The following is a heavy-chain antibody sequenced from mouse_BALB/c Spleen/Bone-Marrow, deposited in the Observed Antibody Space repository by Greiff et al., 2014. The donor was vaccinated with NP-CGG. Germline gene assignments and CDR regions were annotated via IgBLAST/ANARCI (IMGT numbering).Heavy chain of an antibody. CDR3: APYYCGSSQFAY. D-gene: IGHD1-1*01. CDR2: IDPANGNT. J-gene: IGHJ3*01. CDR1: GFNIKDTY. V-gene: IGHV14-3*02. Sequence: DVQLQESGAELVKPGASVKLSCTASGFNIKDTYMHWVKQRPEQGLEWIGRIDPANGNTKYDPKFQGKATITADTSSNTAYLQLSSLTSEDIAVYYCAPYYCGSSQFAYWGQGTLVTVSA.